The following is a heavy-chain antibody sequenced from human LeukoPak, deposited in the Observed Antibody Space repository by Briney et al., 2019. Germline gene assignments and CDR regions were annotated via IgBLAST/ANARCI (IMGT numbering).Heavy chain of an antibody. CDR3: ATPYSSSLSCFDVFNI. CDR1: GISISDGRYY. V-gene: IGHV4-31*03. CDR2: KYYSGSA. J-gene: IGHJ3*02. D-gene: IGHD2-2*01. Sequence: SQTLSLTCNVSGISISDGRYYWAWIRQRPGRGLECIGYKYYSGSAKYNPSLKSRLTISIDTPENQFSLHLSSVTAAEAAIYYCATPYSSSLSCFDVFNIRGTGSMVTVAS.